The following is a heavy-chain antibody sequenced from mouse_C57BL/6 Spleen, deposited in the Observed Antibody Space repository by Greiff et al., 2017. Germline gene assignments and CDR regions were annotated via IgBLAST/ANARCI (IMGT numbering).Heavy chain of an antibody. CDR1: GYSITSGYY. D-gene: IGHD2-3*01. V-gene: IGHV3-6*01. Sequence: EVQLQESGPGLVKPSQSLSLTCSVTGYSITSGYYWNWIRQFPGNKLEWMGYISYDGSNNYNPSLKNRISITRDTSKNQFFLKLNSVTTEDTATYYCARGRDGYSSWFAYWGQGTLVTVSA. CDR3: ARGRDGYSSWFAY. J-gene: IGHJ3*01. CDR2: ISYDGSN.